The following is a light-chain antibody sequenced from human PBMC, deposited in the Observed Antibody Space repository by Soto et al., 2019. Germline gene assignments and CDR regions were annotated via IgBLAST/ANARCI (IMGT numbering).Light chain of an antibody. V-gene: IGKV1-5*01. Sequence: DIQMTQSPSTLSASVGDRVTITCRASQSISSWLAWYQQKPGKAPKLLIYDASSLESGVPARFSGSGSGTEFTLTISSLQPDDFATYYCQQYNSYSPGLTVGGGTKVEIK. CDR1: QSISSW. CDR3: QQYNSYSPGLT. CDR2: DAS. J-gene: IGKJ4*01.